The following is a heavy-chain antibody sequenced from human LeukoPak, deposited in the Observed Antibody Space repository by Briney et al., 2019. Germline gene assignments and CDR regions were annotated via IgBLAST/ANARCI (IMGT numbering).Heavy chain of an antibody. V-gene: IGHV3-30*02. CDR2: IRYDGSNK. CDR3: ARSGPIYDSSRTNWFDP. Sequence: TGGSLRLSCAASGFTFSSYGMHWVRQAPGKGLEWVAFIRYDGSNKYYADSVKGRFTISRDNSKNTLYLQMNSLRAEDTAVYYCARSGPIYDSSRTNWFDPWGQGTLVTVSS. J-gene: IGHJ5*02. D-gene: IGHD3-22*01. CDR1: GFTFSSYG.